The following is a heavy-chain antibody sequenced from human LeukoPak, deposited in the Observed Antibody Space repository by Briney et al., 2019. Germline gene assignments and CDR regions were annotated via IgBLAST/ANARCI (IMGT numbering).Heavy chain of an antibody. J-gene: IGHJ6*02. Sequence: SETLSLTCTVSGGSISSSSYYWGWIRQPPGKGLEWIGSIYYSGSTYYNPSLKSRVTISVDTSKNQFSLKLSSVTAADTAVYYCARGRPSGWNYYYGMDVWGQGTTVTVSS. CDR3: ARGRPSGWNYYYGMDV. CDR1: GGSISSSSYY. CDR2: IYYSGST. V-gene: IGHV4-39*07. D-gene: IGHD6-19*01.